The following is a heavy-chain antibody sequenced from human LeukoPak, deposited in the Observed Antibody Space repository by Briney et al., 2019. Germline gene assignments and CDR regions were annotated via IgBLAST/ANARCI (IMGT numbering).Heavy chain of an antibody. D-gene: IGHD3-10*01. CDR1: GFTFSDYY. CDR2: ISSSGSTK. J-gene: IGHJ4*02. CDR3: ARDRNGVLLWFGELLNY. V-gene: IGHV3-11*04. Sequence: GGSLRLSCAASGFTFSDYYMSWIRQAPGKGLEWVSYISSSGSTKYYADSVKGRFTISRDNAKNSLYLQMNSLRAEDTAVYYCARDRNGVLLWFGELLNYWGQGTLVTVSS.